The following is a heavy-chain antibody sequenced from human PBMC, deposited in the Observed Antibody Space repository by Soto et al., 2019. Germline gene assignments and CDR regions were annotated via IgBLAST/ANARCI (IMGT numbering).Heavy chain of an antibody. CDR1: GFTFSSYA. Sequence: QVQLVESGGGMVQPGRSLRLSGAASGFTFSSYAMHWVRQAPGKGLEWVAVISYDGSNKYYADSVKGRFTISRDNSKNTLYLQMNSLRAEDTAVYYCARDLVDCSSTSCYFNWFDPWGQGTLVTVSS. CDR3: ARDLVDCSSTSCYFNWFDP. CDR2: ISYDGSNK. D-gene: IGHD2-2*01. J-gene: IGHJ5*02. V-gene: IGHV3-30-3*01.